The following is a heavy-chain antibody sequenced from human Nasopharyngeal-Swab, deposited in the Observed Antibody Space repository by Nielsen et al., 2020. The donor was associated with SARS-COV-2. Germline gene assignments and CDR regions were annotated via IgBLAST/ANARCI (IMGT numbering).Heavy chain of an antibody. D-gene: IGHD5-18*01. V-gene: IGHV1-18*04. Sequence: ASVKAFCKASGYILTTHGITWVRQVPGQGLEGMGWVRPYSGNTNFAQKFQDRVTITTDTPTTTAYLEVRSLESDDTAVYYCARDTQNRAYCYGYFDNWGQGTLVIVSS. CDR1: GYILTTHG. J-gene: IGHJ4*02. CDR2: VRPYSGNT. CDR3: ARDTQNRAYCYGYFDN.